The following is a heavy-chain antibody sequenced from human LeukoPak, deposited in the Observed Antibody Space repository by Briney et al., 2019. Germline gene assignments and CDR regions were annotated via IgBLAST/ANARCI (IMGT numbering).Heavy chain of an antibody. CDR2: IYYSAST. CDR1: GGSISSSSYY. Sequence: SETLSLTCTVSGGSISSSSYYWGWICQPPGKGLEWIGSIYYSASTYYNPSLKSRVTMSVDTSKNQFSLKLSSVTAADTAVYYCARHSEDYYDSSGYPLDPWGQGTLVTVSS. J-gene: IGHJ5*02. V-gene: IGHV4-39*07. CDR3: ARHSEDYYDSSGYPLDP. D-gene: IGHD3-22*01.